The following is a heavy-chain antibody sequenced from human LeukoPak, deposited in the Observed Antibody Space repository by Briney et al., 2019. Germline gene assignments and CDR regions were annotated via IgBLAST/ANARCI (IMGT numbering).Heavy chain of an antibody. D-gene: IGHD1-1*01. CDR2: IYYSGST. CDR1: GGSISTSGYL. Sequence: SGTLSLTCTVSGGSISTSGYLWGWIRQPPGKGLEWIGTIYYSGSTYYNPSLKSRVTISVDTSKNQFSLKLSSVTAADTAVYYCARRTSRGRFDPWGQGTLVTVSS. CDR3: ARRTSRGRFDP. J-gene: IGHJ5*02. V-gene: IGHV4-39*01.